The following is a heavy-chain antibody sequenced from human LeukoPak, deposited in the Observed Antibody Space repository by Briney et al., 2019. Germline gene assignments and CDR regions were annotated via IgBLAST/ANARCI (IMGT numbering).Heavy chain of an antibody. V-gene: IGHV3-21*01. J-gene: IGHJ3*02. D-gene: IGHD3-10*01. CDR2: INSNSNYM. CDR3: ARSEFEAFDM. Sequence: GGSLRLSCAASGFIFSYYSMNWVRQAPGKGLEWVSSINSNSNYMSYADSVKGRFAISRDNAKNSLYLQMTSLRAEDTAVYYCARSEFEAFDMWGQGTMVTVSS. CDR1: GFIFSYYS.